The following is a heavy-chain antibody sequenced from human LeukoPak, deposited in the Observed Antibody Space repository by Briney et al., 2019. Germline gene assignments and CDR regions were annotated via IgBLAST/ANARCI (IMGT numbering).Heavy chain of an antibody. V-gene: IGHV3-73*01. CDR1: GFTFSGSA. CDR2: IRSKTNNYAT. D-gene: IGHD3-10*01. J-gene: IGHJ4*02. CDR3: VRHAASGGSGGDH. Sequence: GGSLRLSCAASGFTFSGSAMHWVRQASGKGLEWVGRIRSKTNNYATAYAASVKDRFTISRDDSTNTAYLQMNSLKTEDTAVYYCVRHAASGGSGGDHWGQGTLVTVSS.